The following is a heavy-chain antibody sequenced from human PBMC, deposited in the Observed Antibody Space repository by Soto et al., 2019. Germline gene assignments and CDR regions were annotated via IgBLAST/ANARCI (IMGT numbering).Heavy chain of an antibody. Sequence: AAVKVSCKASGGTISSYAISWVRQAPGQGLEWMGGIIPIFGTANYAQKFQGRVTITADKSTSTAYMELSSLRSEDTAVYYCARERIMITFGGVIVTVPGPFDYWGQGTLVTVSS. CDR3: ARERIMITFGGVIVTVPGPFDY. D-gene: IGHD3-16*02. CDR1: GGTISSYA. CDR2: IIPIFGTA. V-gene: IGHV1-69*06. J-gene: IGHJ4*02.